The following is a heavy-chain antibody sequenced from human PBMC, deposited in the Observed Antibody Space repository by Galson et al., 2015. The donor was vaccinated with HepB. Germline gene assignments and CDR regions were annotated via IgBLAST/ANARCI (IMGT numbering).Heavy chain of an antibody. CDR2: ISAYNGNT. CDR3: AREVTARGYCSSTSCAARPSYYYYMDV. CDR1: GYTFTSYG. J-gene: IGHJ6*03. Sequence: SVKVSCKASGYTFTSYGISWVRQAPGQGLEWMGWISAYNGNTNYAQKLQGRVTTTTDTSTSTAYMELRSLRSDDTAVYYCAREVTARGYCSSTSCAARPSYYYYMDVWGKGTTVTVSS. D-gene: IGHD2-2*01. V-gene: IGHV1-18*01.